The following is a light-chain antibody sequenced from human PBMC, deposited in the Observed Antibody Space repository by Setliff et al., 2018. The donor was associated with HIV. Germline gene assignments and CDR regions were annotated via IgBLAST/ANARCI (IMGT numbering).Light chain of an antibody. CDR1: SSDVGAYNY. J-gene: IGLJ1*01. CDR3: SSYTSSSTYV. CDR2: DVS. Sequence: SVLTQPASVSGSPGQSITISCTGTSSDVGAYNYVSWYQQHPGKAPKLMIYDVSKRPSGVSNRFSGSKSGNTASLTISGLQAEDEADYYCSSYTSSSTYVFGTGTKVTVL. V-gene: IGLV2-14*01.